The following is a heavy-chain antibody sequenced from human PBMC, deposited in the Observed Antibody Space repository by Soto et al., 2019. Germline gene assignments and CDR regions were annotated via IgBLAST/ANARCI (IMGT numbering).Heavy chain of an antibody. V-gene: IGHV3-64D*06. J-gene: IGHJ4*02. D-gene: IGHD3-3*01. Sequence: GSLRLSCSASGFTFSSYAMHWVRQAPGKGMEYVSAISSNGGSTFYTDSVKDKFTIARDNXKNTLYLQMSSLRTEDTAVYYCVKGPTRNFWSDHYPFDYWGQGT. CDR3: VKGPTRNFWSDHYPFDY. CDR1: GFTFSSYA. CDR2: ISSNGGST.